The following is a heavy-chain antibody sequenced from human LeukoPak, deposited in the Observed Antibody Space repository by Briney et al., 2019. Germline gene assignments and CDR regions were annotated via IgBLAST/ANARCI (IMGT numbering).Heavy chain of an antibody. CDR2: IYYSGST. D-gene: IGHD5-18*01. J-gene: IGHJ5*02. V-gene: IGHV4-39*01. CDR1: GGSISSSSYY. CDR3: ARPNVDTAMNWFDP. Sequence: SETLSLTCTVSGGSISSSSYYWGWIRQPPGKGLEWIGSIYYSGSTYYNPSLKSRVTISVDTSKNQFSLKLSSVTAADTAVYYCARPNVDTAMNWFDPWGQGTLVTVSS.